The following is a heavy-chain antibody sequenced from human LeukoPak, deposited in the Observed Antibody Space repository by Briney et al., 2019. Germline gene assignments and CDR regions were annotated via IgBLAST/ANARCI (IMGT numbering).Heavy chain of an antibody. CDR3: ARGSLSSGYYLRH. J-gene: IGHJ4*02. Sequence: SETLSLTCAVYGGTFSGYYWSWIRQPPGKGLEWIGEINHSGNTNYNPSLKTRVTISVDTSKNQFSLKLSSVTAADTAVYYCARGSLSSGYYLRHWGQGTLVTVSS. CDR1: GGTFSGYY. CDR2: INHSGNT. V-gene: IGHV4-34*01. D-gene: IGHD3-22*01.